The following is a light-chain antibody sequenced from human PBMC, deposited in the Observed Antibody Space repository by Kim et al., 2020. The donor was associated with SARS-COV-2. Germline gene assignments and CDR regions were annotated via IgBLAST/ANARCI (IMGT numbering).Light chain of an antibody. CDR1: QAISSY. CDR2: AAS. V-gene: IGKV1-9*01. J-gene: IGKJ4*01. Sequence: EYVEDRVTITCRASQAISSYLAWYQQKPGKAPKLLIYAASTLQGGVPSRFSGSGSGTDFTLTISSLQPEDFATYYCQQLNSFPLTFGGGTKVDIK. CDR3: QQLNSFPLT.